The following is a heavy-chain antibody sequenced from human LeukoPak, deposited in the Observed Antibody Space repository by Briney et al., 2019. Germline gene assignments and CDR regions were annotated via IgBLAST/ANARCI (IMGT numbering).Heavy chain of an antibody. J-gene: IGHJ4*02. CDR2: IYWDDDK. CDR1: GFSLSTSGVG. CDR3: AHRRNYYDTSGTLDY. V-gene: IGHV2-5*02. Sequence: SGPTLVKPTHALALTCTFSGFSLSTSGVGVGWVRQPPGKALDWRAFIYWDDDKRYSPSLKSRLTITKDTSKNQVVLTMTNMDPVDTATYYCAHRRNYYDTSGTLDYWGQGTLVTVSS. D-gene: IGHD3-22*01.